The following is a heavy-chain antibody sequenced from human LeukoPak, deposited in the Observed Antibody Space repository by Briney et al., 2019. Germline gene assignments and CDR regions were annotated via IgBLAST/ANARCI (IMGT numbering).Heavy chain of an antibody. CDR1: GYTFTSYG. V-gene: IGHV1-18*01. D-gene: IGHD3-9*01. Sequence: ASVKVSCKASGYTFTSYGISWLRQAPGQGLEWMGWISAYNGNTNYAQKLQGRVTMTTDTSTSTAYMELRSLRSDDTAVYYCARVSGGEFDILTGYYIDRFDYWGQGTLVTVSS. J-gene: IGHJ4*02. CDR2: ISAYNGNT. CDR3: ARVSGGEFDILTGYYIDRFDY.